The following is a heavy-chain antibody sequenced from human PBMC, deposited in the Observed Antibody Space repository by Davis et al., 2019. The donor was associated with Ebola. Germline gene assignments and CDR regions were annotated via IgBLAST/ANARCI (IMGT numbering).Heavy chain of an antibody. CDR3: ARQGNWIAADGFDI. CDR2: IHDSGST. J-gene: IGHJ3*02. Sequence: SETLSLTCTVSGGSISSGGYSWGWIRQPPGKGLDWIATIHDSGSTYYNPSLKSRVTISLDTSKKQFSLKLSSVTAADTAVYYCARQGNWIAADGFDIWGQGTLVTVSS. D-gene: IGHD1-1*01. CDR1: GGSISSGGYS. V-gene: IGHV4-39*01.